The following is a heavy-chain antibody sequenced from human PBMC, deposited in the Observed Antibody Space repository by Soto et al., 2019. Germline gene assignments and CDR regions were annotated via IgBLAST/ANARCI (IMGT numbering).Heavy chain of an antibody. J-gene: IGHJ6*02. CDR1: GCTFSDYA. CDR3: ARAPRRYCTSLSCLGLYGLDV. D-gene: IGHD2-8*01. Sequence: QVQLVESGGGVVQPGRSLRLSCAASGCTFSDYAMHWVRHVPGQGLEWVAVISFDGNIKYDADSVKGRFTISRDNSKNTLFLQMDSLKGEDTAVYSCARAPRRYCTSLSCLGLYGLDVWGQGTAVTVSS. CDR2: ISFDGNIK. V-gene: IGHV3-30-3*01.